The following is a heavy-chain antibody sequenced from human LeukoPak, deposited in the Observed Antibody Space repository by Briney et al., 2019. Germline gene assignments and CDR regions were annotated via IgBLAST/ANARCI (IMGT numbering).Heavy chain of an antibody. CDR1: GFTFTTYS. Sequence: GGPLRLSCEASGFTFTTYSMTWVRQAPGKGLEWVSIISSGSSAIFSADALKGRFTISRDDAKNLLYLDMNSLRAEDTAVYYCARGHTAATRHFDFWGQGTLVTVSS. V-gene: IGHV3-21*01. D-gene: IGHD6-25*01. CDR3: ARGHTAATRHFDF. J-gene: IGHJ4*02. CDR2: ISSGSSAI.